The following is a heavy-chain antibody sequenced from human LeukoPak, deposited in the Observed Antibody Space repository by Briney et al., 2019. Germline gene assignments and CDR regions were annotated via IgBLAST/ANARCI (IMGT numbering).Heavy chain of an antibody. V-gene: IGHV3-23*01. Sequence: GGSLRLSCAASGFTFSSSAMSWVRQAPGKGLEWVSAISGSGGSTYYYADSVKGRFTISRDNSKNTLYLQMNSLGAEDTAVYYCAKVSGYCTNGVCFSYYWVQGTLVTVSS. J-gene: IGHJ4*02. CDR3: AKVSGYCTNGVCFSYY. CDR1: GFTFSSSA. D-gene: IGHD2-8*01. CDR2: ISGSGGST.